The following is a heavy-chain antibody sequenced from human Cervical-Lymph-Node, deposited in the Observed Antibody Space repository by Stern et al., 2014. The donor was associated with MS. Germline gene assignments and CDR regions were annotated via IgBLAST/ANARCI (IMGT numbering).Heavy chain of an antibody. CDR2: IWYDGSNK. CDR3: ARDRHDLGYCSGGSCYLPDY. D-gene: IGHD2-15*01. Sequence: VQLVESGGGAVPPGRSLRLSCAASGFTFSSYGMHLVRQAPGKGLAWVAVIWYDGSNKYYPAPVKGRFTISRDNSKNTLYLQMNSLRAEDTAVYYCARDRHDLGYCSGGSCYLPDYWGQGTLVTVSS. CDR1: GFTFSSYG. V-gene: IGHV3-33*01. J-gene: IGHJ4*02.